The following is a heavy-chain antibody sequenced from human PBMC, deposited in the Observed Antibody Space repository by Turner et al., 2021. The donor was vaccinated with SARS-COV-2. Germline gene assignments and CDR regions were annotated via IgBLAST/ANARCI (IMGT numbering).Heavy chain of an antibody. J-gene: IGHJ4*02. CDR3: ARDILSGPIFDF. D-gene: IGHD3-9*01. CDR2: IHYTGIT. CDR1: DGSITIYSYY. Sequence: QLQLQESGSGLVKPSETLSLTCTVADGSITIYSYYWGWIRQPPGKGLEWIGSIHYTGITYYIRSLKSRVTISIDTSKNQFSLKLSSVTAADTAVYYCARDILSGPIFDFWAQGTLITVSS. V-gene: IGHV4-39*01.